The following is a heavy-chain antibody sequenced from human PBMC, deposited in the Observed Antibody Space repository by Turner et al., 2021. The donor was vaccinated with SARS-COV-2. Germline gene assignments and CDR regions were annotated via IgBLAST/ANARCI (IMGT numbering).Heavy chain of an antibody. J-gene: IGHJ6*02. Sequence: QVPLVQSGAEVKKPGASVMVSCKSSGYPFPDYYMHWVRQAPGQGLEWMGWINPNSGGTNYAQKFPGRVTMTRDTSISTAYMELSSLRSEDTAVYYCARLHGHCTSTSCYWDYYFGMDVWGQGTTVTVSS. D-gene: IGHD2-2*01. CDR1: GYPFPDYY. CDR3: ARLHGHCTSTSCYWDYYFGMDV. CDR2: INPNSGGT. V-gene: IGHV1-2*02.